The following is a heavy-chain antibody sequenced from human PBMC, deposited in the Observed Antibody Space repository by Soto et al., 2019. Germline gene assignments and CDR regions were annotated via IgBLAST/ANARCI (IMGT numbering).Heavy chain of an antibody. J-gene: IGHJ4*02. CDR3: ANDLTPFCGGVCYSGNFDY. CDR1: GFTFNDYA. V-gene: IGHV3-9*03. D-gene: IGHD2-21*02. CDR2: ISWSSDNK. Sequence: EVQLVEAGGGLVLPGRSLRLSCAASGFTFNDYAMHWVRQAPGKGLEWVSGISWSSDNKGYADYVKGRFTISRDNAKNSLYLQMTSLRTEDMALYYCANDLTPFCGGVCYSGNFDYWGQGTLVTVSS.